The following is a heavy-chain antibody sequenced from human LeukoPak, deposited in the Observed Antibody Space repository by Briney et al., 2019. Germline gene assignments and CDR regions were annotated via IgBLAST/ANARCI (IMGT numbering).Heavy chain of an antibody. D-gene: IGHD6-13*01. CDR1: GYTFTSYG. J-gene: IGHJ5*02. CDR2: ISAYKGKT. CDR3: ARDSIRPIAAEDP. V-gene: IGHV1-18*01. Sequence: ASVKVSCKASGYTFTSYGISWVRQARGQGGEGVGWISAYKGKTNYARKLQGRVTMTTDRYTSAAYMELRSLRSDDTAVYYCARDSIRPIAAEDPRGQGPLVTVSS.